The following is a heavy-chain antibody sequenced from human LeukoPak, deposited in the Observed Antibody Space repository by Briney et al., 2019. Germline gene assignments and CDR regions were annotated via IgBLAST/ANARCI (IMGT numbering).Heavy chain of an antibody. CDR3: AKHEGSYYDKSGYTFDF. Sequence: PSETLSLTCTVSIGSVNSGVYYWGWVRRPPGKGLEWIGSIHSSGNTYYNPSLKSRVTISVDTSKNQFSLKLSSVTAADGAVDYCAKHEGSYYDKSGYTFDFWGQGTLVTVSS. CDR2: IHSSGNT. J-gene: IGHJ4*02. V-gene: IGHV4-39*01. CDR1: IGSVNSGVYY. D-gene: IGHD3-22*01.